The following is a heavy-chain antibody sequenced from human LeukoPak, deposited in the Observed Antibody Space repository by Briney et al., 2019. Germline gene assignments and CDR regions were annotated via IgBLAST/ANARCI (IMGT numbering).Heavy chain of an antibody. V-gene: IGHV3-48*01. J-gene: IGHJ4*02. CDR3: ARDLDDYFDY. CDR1: GFTFSSYS. D-gene: IGHD1-1*01. CDR2: ISSSSSTI. Sequence: GGSLRLSCAASGFTFSSYSMSWVRQAPGKGLEWVSYISSSSSTIYYADSVKGRFTISRDNAKNSLYLQMNSLRAEDTAVYYCARDLDDYFDYWGQGTLVTVSS.